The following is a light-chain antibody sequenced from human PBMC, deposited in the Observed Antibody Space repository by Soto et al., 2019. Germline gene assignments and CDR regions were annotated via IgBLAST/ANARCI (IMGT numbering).Light chain of an antibody. CDR3: QQSYSTLWT. V-gene: IGKV1-5*03. CDR1: QSVSDW. J-gene: IGKJ1*01. CDR2: KAS. Sequence: DIQMTQSPSSLSASVGDRVTITCRASQSVSDWLAWYQHKPGKTPKLLIYKASTLESGVPSRFSGFGSGTDFTLSISSLQPEDFATYYCQQSYSTLWTFGQGTKVDIK.